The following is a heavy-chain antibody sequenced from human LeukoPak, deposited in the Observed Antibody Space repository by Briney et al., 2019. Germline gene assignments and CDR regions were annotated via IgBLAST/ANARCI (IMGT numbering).Heavy chain of an antibody. J-gene: IGHJ4*02. V-gene: IGHV3-23*01. CDR1: GFTFSSYA. D-gene: IGHD4-11*01. Sequence: GGSLRLSCAASGFTFSSYAMSWVRQAPGKGLEWVSAIIGSGGSTYYADSVKGRFTISRDNSKNTLYLQMNSLRADDTAVYYCTKEKSSTTVTYYFDYWGQGTLVTVSS. CDR3: TKEKSSTTVTYYFDY. CDR2: IIGSGGST.